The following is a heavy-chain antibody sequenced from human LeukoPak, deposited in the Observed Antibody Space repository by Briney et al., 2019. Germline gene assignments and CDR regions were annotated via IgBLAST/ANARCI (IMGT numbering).Heavy chain of an antibody. V-gene: IGHV4-59*08. CDR2: IYYSGST. J-gene: IGHJ5*02. CDR1: GGSISSYY. Sequence: PSETLSLTCTVSGGSISSYYRSWIRQPPGKGLEWIGYIYYSGSTNYNPSLKSRVTISVDTSKNQFSLKLSSVTAADTAVYYCASGGRGYSGYDLFWFDPWGQGTLVTVSS. D-gene: IGHD5-12*01. CDR3: ASGGRGYSGYDLFWFDP.